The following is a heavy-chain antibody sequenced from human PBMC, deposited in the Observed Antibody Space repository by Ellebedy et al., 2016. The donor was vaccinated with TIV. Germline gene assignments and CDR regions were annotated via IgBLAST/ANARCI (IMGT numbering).Heavy chain of an antibody. Sequence: PGGSLRLSCTASGFTFSRNRMNWIRQAPGKGREWVAVGGRDYIYANSVKGRFSISRDTSQNSLYLQMNRLRSEDTAVYYCARGTTGWFGVDYWGQGTLVTVSS. D-gene: IGHD3-10*01. V-gene: IGHV3-30*13. J-gene: IGHJ4*02. CDR1: GFTFSRNR. CDR2: GGRDY. CDR3: ARGTTGWFGVDY.